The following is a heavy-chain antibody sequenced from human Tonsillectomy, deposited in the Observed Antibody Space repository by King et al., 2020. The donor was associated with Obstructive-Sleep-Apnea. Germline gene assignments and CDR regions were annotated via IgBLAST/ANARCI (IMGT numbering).Heavy chain of an antibody. CDR3: ARDRGFGEFRWFDP. CDR2: ISAYSGDT. J-gene: IGHJ5*02. D-gene: IGHD3-10*01. CDR1: GYTFTNYG. V-gene: IGHV1-18*01. Sequence: VQLVQSGAEVKKPGASVKVSCKASGYTFTNYGISWVRQAPGQGLEWMGWISAYSGDTNYAQEIQGRVTMTTDTSTSTAYMEVRSLRSDDTAVYYCARDRGFGEFRWFDPWGQGTLVTVSS.